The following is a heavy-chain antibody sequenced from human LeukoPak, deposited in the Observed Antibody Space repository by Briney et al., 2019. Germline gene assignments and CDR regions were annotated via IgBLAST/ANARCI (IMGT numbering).Heavy chain of an antibody. V-gene: IGHV1-69*13. CDR3: ARFRRVVPAAMYIFFVDYGMDV. J-gene: IGHJ6*02. CDR2: IIPIFGTA. Sequence: SVKVSCKASGGTFSSYAISWVRQAPGQGLEWMGGIIPIFGTANYAQKFQGRVTITADESTSTAYMELSSLRSEDTAVYYCARFRRVVPAAMYIFFVDYGMDVWGQGTTVTVSS. CDR1: GGTFSSYA. D-gene: IGHD2-2*01.